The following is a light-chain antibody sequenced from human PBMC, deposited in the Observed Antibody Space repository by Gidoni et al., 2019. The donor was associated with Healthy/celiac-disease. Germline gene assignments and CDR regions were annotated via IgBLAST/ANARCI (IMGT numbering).Light chain of an antibody. CDR2: AAS. J-gene: IGKJ1*01. CDR1: QGISSY. Sequence: AIRMTQSPSSFAASTGDRVTITCRASQGISSYLAWYQQTPGKAPKLLIYAASTLQSGVPSRFSGGGAGTDFTLTISCLQSEDFATYYCQQYYSYPRTFGQGTKVEIK. CDR3: QQYYSYPRT. V-gene: IGKV1-8*01.